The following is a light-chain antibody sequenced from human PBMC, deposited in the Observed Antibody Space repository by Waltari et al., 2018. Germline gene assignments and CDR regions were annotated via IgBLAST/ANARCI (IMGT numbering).Light chain of an antibody. V-gene: IGLV2-14*01. CDR2: EVT. CDR3: SSYTLSSSLVL. J-gene: IGLJ2*01. CDR1: SDDIGDYNY. Sequence: SVSGSPGQSITITCTGTSDDIGDYNYVSWYQQLPGKAPKLIIYEVTNRPSGVSDRFSGSKSGNTASLTISGLLPDDEAQYHCSSYTLSSSLVLFGGGTKVTVL.